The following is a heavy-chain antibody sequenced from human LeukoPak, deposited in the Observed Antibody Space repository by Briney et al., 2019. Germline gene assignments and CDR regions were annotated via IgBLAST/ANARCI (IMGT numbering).Heavy chain of an antibody. Sequence: GGSLRLSCAASGFIFSSFAMTWVRQAPGKGLEWVSAISGRRENTYYADSVKGRFTISRDNSQNTLYLQMNSLRAEDTAVYYCARVRYCSSASCSIRSFDYWGQGTLVTVSS. V-gene: IGHV3-23*01. D-gene: IGHD2-2*01. CDR2: ISGRRENT. J-gene: IGHJ4*02. CDR3: ARVRYCSSASCSIRSFDY. CDR1: GFIFSSFA.